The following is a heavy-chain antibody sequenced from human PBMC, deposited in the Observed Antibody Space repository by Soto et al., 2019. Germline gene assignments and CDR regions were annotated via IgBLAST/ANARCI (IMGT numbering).Heavy chain of an antibody. V-gene: IGHV1-18*01. Sequence: GPVKVSCKASGYTFTRYGIAWARQAPGQGLEWMGWINTYNGNTNYAQNLQGRVTLTTDTSTSTAYMELTSLRSNDTAIYYCAMVDVYVIPSPQDVWGQGTTVTVSS. CDR3: AMVDVYVIPSPQDV. CDR1: GYTFTRYG. CDR2: INTYNGNT. J-gene: IGHJ6*02. D-gene: IGHD3-16*02.